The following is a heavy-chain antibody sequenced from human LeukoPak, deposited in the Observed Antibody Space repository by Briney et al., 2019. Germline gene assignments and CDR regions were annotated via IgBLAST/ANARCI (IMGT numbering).Heavy chain of an antibody. CDR2: MNPNSGNT. Sequence: ASVKVSCKASGYTFTSYDINWVRQATGQGLEWMGWMNPNSGNTGYAQKFQGRVTMTRNTSISTAYMELSSLRSEDTAVYYCARHYYDSSGYHIHHGMDVWGQGTTVTVSS. CDR1: GYTFTSYD. CDR3: ARHYYDSSGYHIHHGMDV. V-gene: IGHV1-8*01. D-gene: IGHD3-22*01. J-gene: IGHJ6*02.